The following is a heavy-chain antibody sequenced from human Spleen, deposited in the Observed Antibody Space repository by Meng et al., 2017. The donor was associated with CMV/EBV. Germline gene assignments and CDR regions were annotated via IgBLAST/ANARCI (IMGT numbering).Heavy chain of an antibody. J-gene: IGHJ6*02. Sequence: ASVKVSCKASGYTFTSYYLHWVRQAPGQGLEWMGIINPSGGTTEYAQKFQGRVTVTRDTSTNTVYMDLSSLRSEDTAVYYCARRMPLEIGYTSRYYHYYFGMDVWGQGTTVTVSS. CDR1: GYTFTSYY. V-gene: IGHV1-46*01. CDR3: ARRMPLEIGYTSRYYHYYFGMDV. CDR2: INPSGGTT. D-gene: IGHD3-16*02.